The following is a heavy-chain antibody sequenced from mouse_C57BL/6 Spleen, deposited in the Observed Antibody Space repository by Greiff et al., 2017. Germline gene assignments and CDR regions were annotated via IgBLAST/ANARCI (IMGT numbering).Heavy chain of an antibody. D-gene: IGHD2-5*01. J-gene: IGHJ4*01. Sequence: VQLQQSGAELVMPGASVKLSCKASGYTFTSYWMHWVKQRPGQGLEWIGEIDPSDSYTNYNQKFKGKSTLTVDKSSSTAYMQLSSLTSEVSAVYYCARRRIYSNYGDYAMDYWGQGTSVTVSS. CDR1: GYTFTSYW. CDR3: ARRRIYSNYGDYAMDY. CDR2: IDPSDSYT. V-gene: IGHV1-69*01.